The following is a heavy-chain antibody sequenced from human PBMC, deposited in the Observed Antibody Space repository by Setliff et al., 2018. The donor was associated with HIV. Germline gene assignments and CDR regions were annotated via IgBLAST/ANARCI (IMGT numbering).Heavy chain of an antibody. V-gene: IGHV4-39*01. D-gene: IGHD3-22*01. J-gene: IGHJ4*02. CDR1: GGSIRSGSYY. Sequence: PSETLSLTCTVSGGSIRSGSYYWGWIRQPPGKGLEWIGSIYYSGSTYYNPSLQSRVTISVDTSKNLFSLRLSSVTASDTAVYYCARQAIYGYYDSSGYLDYWGQGTLVTVSS. CDR3: ARQAIYGYYDSSGYLDY. CDR2: IYYSGST.